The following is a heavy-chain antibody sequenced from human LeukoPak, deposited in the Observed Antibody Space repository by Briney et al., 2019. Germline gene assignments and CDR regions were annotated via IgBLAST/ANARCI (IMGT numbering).Heavy chain of an antibody. J-gene: IGHJ4*02. D-gene: IGHD2-15*01. CDR2: ISAYNGNT. CDR1: GYTFTSYG. CDR3: ERGPYCSGGTCYSQHFDY. V-gene: IGHV1-18*01. Sequence: ASVKVSCKASGYTFTSYGISWVRLAPGQGLEWMGWISAYNGNTNYAQKLQGRVTMTTDTSTSTAYMELRSLRSDDTAVYYCERGPYCSGGTCYSQHFDYWGQGTLVTVSS.